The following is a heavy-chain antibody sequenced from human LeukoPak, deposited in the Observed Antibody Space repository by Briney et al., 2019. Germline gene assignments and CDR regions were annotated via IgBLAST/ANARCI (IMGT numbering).Heavy chain of an antibody. V-gene: IGHV3-21*01. CDR2: ISSSSSYI. D-gene: IGHD2-21*02. CDR3: ARDFGIVVVTTIGYDAFDI. Sequence: GGSLRLSCAASGFTFSSYSMNWVRQAPGKGLEWVSSISSSSSYIYYADSVKGRFTISRDNAKNSLYLQMNSLRAEDTAVYYCARDFGIVVVTTIGYDAFDIWGQGTMVTVSS. J-gene: IGHJ3*02. CDR1: GFTFSSYS.